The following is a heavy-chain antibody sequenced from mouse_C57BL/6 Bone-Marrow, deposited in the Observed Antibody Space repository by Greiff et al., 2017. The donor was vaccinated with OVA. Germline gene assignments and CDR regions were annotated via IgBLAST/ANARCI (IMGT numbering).Heavy chain of an antibody. Sequence: EVQLQQSGPVLVKPGASVKMSCKASGYTFTDYYMNWVKQSHGKSLEWIGVINPYNGGTSYNQKFKGKATLTVDKSSSTAYMELNSLTSEDSAVYYCARRDYGRENHYYAMDYWGQGTSVTVSS. D-gene: IGHD1-1*01. CDR3: ARRDYGRENHYYAMDY. V-gene: IGHV1-19*01. J-gene: IGHJ4*01. CDR1: GYTFTDYY. CDR2: INPYNGGT.